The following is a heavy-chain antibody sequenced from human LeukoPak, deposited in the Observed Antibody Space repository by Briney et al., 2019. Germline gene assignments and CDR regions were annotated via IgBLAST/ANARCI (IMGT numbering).Heavy chain of an antibody. V-gene: IGHV1-69*05. D-gene: IGHD3-22*01. CDR1: GGTVSSYA. CDR2: IIPTFGTA. Sequence: GASVKVSCKASGGTVSSYAISWVRQAPGQGLEWMGRIIPTFGTANYAQKFQGRVTITTDESTSTAYMELSSLRSEDTAVYYCHYYDSSGYVDYWGQGTLVTVSS. CDR3: HYYDSSGYVDY. J-gene: IGHJ4*02.